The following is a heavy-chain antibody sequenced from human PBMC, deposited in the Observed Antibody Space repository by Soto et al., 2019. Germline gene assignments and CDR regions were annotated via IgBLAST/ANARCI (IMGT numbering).Heavy chain of an antibody. Sequence: SETLSLTCTVSGESMSTYYWSWIRQPPGEGLEWIGYIYYTGSTNYNPSLKSRVTVSIDTSKNQFSLILSSVTAADTAVYYCARITRSPNSGYFDYWGQGALVTVSS. D-gene: IGHD7-27*01. CDR2: IYYTGST. CDR1: GESMSTYY. V-gene: IGHV4-59*01. CDR3: ARITRSPNSGYFDY. J-gene: IGHJ4*02.